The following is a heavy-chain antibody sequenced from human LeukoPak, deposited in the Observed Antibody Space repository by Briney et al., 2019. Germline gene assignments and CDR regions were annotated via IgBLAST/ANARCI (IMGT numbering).Heavy chain of an antibody. CDR2: ISGSGGST. CDR3: AKSGIYYYDSSGYSDY. CDR1: GFTFSSYA. Sequence: PGGSLRLSCAASGFTFSSYAMSWVRQAPGKGLEWVSAISGSGGSTYYADSVKGRVTISRDNSKNTLYLRMNSLRAEDTAVYYCAKSGIYYYDSSGYSDYWGQGTLVTVSS. V-gene: IGHV3-23*01. J-gene: IGHJ4*02. D-gene: IGHD3-22*01.